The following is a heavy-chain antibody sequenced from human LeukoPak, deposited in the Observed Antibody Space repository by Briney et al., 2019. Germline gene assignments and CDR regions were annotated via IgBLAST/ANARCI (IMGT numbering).Heavy chain of an antibody. CDR2: IYYSGST. Sequence: PSETLSLTCTVFGGSISSYYWSWIRQPPGKGLEWIGSIYYSGSTYYNPSLKSRVTISVDTSKNQFSLKLSSVTAADTAVYYCARDLGSSDNWFDPWGQGTLVTVSS. CDR3: ARDLGSSDNWFDP. V-gene: IGHV4-39*07. D-gene: IGHD6-13*01. J-gene: IGHJ5*02. CDR1: GGSISSYY.